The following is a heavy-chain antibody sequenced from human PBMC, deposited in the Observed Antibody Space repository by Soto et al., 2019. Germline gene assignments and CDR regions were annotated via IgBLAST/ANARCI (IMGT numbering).Heavy chain of an antibody. D-gene: IGHD2-8*01. J-gene: IGHJ5*01. CDR2: TYYRSNWYT. CDR1: GDSVSTNSAT. Sequence: QIHLQQSGPGLVKPSQTLSLTCAISGDSVSTNSATWDWIRQSPSRGLEWLGRTYYRSNWYTDSEVSVKGRITISPDTSNNQLSLQLNSVTPDATAVYYCARLIGNSWLDSWGQGTLVTVSS. CDR3: ARLIGNSWLDS. V-gene: IGHV6-1*01.